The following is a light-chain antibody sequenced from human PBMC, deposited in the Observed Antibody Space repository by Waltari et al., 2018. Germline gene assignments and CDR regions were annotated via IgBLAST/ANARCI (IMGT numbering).Light chain of an antibody. J-gene: IGLJ1*01. CDR1: ASDIGGYNY. CDR3: SSYTNTNTLDV. CDR2: ESN. Sequence: QSALTQPASVSGSPGQSITISCTGTASDIGGYNYVSWYQHPPGSAPKLLIFESNDRPSGVSARFSGSKSGNTASLTISGLQAADEAYYYCSSYTNTNTLDVFGSGTKVTVL. V-gene: IGLV2-14*01.